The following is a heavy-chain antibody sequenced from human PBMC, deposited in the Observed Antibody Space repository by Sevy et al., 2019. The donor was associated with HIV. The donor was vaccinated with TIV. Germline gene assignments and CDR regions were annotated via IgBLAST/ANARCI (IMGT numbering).Heavy chain of an antibody. D-gene: IGHD2-2*01. V-gene: IGHV4-59*08. Sequence: SETLSLTCTVSGXXXNXYYWSWIWQPPGKGLEWIGYVSXSGNTNYNPSLKSRVSMSVDTSTNQFSLKVKSVTAADTXXXXCARLRWDLXVVPGXTPXXXXDSWGQXXLVTVSS. CDR1: GXXXNXYY. CDR3: ARLRWDLXVVPGXTPXXXXDS. J-gene: IGHJ4*02. CDR2: VSXSGNT.